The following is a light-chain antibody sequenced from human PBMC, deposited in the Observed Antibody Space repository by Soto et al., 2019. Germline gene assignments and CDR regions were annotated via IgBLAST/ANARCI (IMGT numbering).Light chain of an antibody. V-gene: IGKV1-17*01. Sequence: DIQMTQSPSSLSASVGARVTITCRASPGIRNALGWYQQKPGKAPTRLIYAASSLQSGAPSRCSGSGSGTEFTLTISCLQTEDFAAYYCLQHNSYPRTFGQGTKVEIK. J-gene: IGKJ1*01. CDR1: PGIRNA. CDR3: LQHNSYPRT. CDR2: AAS.